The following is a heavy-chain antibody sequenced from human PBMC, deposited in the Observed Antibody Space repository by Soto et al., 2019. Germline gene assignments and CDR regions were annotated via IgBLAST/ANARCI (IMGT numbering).Heavy chain of an antibody. V-gene: IGHV1-69*06. J-gene: IGHJ4*02. CDR1: GATFSSYA. CDR2: IIPFFGTP. D-gene: IGHD3-22*01. CDR3: ARDKGAYYSHLVY. Sequence: QVLLVQSGAEVKKPGSSVKVSCKLSGATFSSYAMSWVRQAPGQGLEWIGGIIPFFGTPNYAQKFQGRVTITANTSTATSYTELSSLRSDDTAVYYCARDKGAYYSHLVYWGQGNLVTVSS.